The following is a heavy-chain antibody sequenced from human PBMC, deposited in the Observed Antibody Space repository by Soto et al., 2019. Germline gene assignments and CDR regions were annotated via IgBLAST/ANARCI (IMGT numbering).Heavy chain of an antibody. J-gene: IGHJ4*02. CDR3: ARDSHVGSGWQLTADY. Sequence: PGGSLRLSCAASGFNFNEHEMRWVRQPPGKGLEWVAHISGTGSTIYYADSVKGRFTISRDNAKNSLYLQMNSLRAEDTAVYYCARDSHVGSGWQLTADYWGQGTLVTVSS. D-gene: IGHD6-19*01. V-gene: IGHV3-48*03. CDR1: GFNFNEHE. CDR2: ISGTGSTI.